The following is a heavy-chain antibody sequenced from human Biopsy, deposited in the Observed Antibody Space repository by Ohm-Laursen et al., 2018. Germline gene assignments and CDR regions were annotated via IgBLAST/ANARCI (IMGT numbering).Heavy chain of an antibody. CDR2: IIAVSGLV. J-gene: IGHJ4*02. Sequence: SVNVSCKASGGTFINYAISWVRQAPGEGLEWMGGIIAVSGLVNYAPKFQGRVSITADKSTTTAYMELSNLKSEDTAVYYCATPFQYYDSWGGYPPFDHWGQGTLVTVSS. V-gene: IGHV1-69*10. CDR1: GGTFINYA. CDR3: ATPFQYYDSWGGYPPFDH. D-gene: IGHD3-3*01.